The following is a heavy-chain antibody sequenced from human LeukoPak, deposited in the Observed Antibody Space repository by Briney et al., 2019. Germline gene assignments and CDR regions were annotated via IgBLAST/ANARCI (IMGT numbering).Heavy chain of an antibody. J-gene: IGHJ4*02. CDR1: GFTLSSYW. V-gene: IGHV3-74*01. CDR3: AELTSMVEQY. CDR2: INSDGSST. D-gene: IGHD3-10*01. Sequence: GGSLRLSCEASGFTLSSYWMHWVRQVLGKGLVWVSRINSDGSSTSYADSVKGRFTISRDNAKNTLYLQMNSLRAEDTAVYYCAELTSMVEQYWGQGTLVTVSS.